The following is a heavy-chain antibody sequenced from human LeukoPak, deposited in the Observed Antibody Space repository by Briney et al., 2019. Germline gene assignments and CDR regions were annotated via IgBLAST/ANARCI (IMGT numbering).Heavy chain of an antibody. CDR1: GGSISSSNW. V-gene: IGHV4-4*02. Sequence: SGTLSLTCAVSGGSISSSNWWSWVRQPPGKGLEWIGEIYHSGSTNYNPSLKSRVTISVDKSKNQFSLKLNSVTAADTAVYYCARAPPAVAAAGPDYWGQGTLVTVSS. J-gene: IGHJ4*02. D-gene: IGHD6-13*01. CDR3: ARAPPAVAAAGPDY. CDR2: IYHSGST.